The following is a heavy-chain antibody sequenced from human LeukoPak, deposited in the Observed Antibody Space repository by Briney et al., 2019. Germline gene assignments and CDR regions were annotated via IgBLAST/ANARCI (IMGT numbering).Heavy chain of an antibody. CDR2: IKQDGSEK. CDR3: ARVSGSYYFDY. D-gene: IGHD1-26*01. J-gene: IGHJ4*02. Sequence: GGSLRLSCAASGFTFGNYEMNWLRQAPGKGLEWVANIKQDGSEKYYVDSVKGRFTISRDNAKNSLYLQMNSLRAEDTAVYYCARVSGSYYFDYWGQGTLVTVSS. V-gene: IGHV3-7*01. CDR1: GFTFGNYE.